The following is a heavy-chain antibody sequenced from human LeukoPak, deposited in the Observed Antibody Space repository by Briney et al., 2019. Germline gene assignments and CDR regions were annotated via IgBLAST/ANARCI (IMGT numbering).Heavy chain of an antibody. CDR1: GFTFSNAW. Sequence: GGSLRLSCAASGFTFSNAWMSWVRQAPGKGLEWVGRIKSKTDGGTTDYAAPVKGRFTISRDDSKNTLYLQMNSLKTEDTAVYCSTTAAPQKYSSGGSWGERALVTVSS. V-gene: IGHV3-15*01. J-gene: IGHJ5*02. CDR2: IKSKTDGGTT. CDR3: TTAAPQKYSSGGS. D-gene: IGHD6-19*01.